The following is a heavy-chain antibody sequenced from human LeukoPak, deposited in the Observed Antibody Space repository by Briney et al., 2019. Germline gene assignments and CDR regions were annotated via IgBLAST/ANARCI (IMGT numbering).Heavy chain of an antibody. V-gene: IGHV1-2*02. CDR3: ARDLGPLYYGSGSYFYYYYYGMDV. D-gene: IGHD3-10*01. CDR2: INPNSGGT. Sequence: ASVKVSCKASGYTFTGYYMHWVRQAPGQGLEWMGWINPNSGGTNYAQKFQGRVTMTRDTSISTAYMELRSLRSDDTAVYYCARDLGPLYYGSGSYFYYYYYGMDVWGKGTTVTVSS. CDR1: GYTFTGYY. J-gene: IGHJ6*04.